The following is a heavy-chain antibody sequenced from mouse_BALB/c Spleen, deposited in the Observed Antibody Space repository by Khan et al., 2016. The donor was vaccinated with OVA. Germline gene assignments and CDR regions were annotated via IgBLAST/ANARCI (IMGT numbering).Heavy chain of an antibody. J-gene: IGHJ3*01. CDR1: GFTFSTYG. D-gene: IGHD1-1*01. CDR2: VSTGGSYT. Sequence: EVQLQESGGDLVKPGGSLKLSCAASGFTFSTYGMSWVRQTPDKRLEWVATVSTGGSYTYYPDSVKGRFTISRDNAKNTLYLQMSGLKSEDTAMFYCTGLAYYYDSEGFAYWGQRTLVTVSA. V-gene: IGHV5-6*01. CDR3: TGLAYYYDSEGFAY.